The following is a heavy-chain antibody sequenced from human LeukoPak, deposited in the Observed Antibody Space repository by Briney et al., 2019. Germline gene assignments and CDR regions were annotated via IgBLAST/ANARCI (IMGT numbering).Heavy chain of an antibody. Sequence: PSETLSLTCIVSGDTISSGSYYWNWIRQPAGKGLEWIGRIYTSGYTNYNPSLKSRVTISVDTSKNQFSLKLSSVTAADTAVYYCARDRGGDYDAFDIWGQGTMVTVSS. D-gene: IGHD4-17*01. CDR1: GDTISSGSYY. CDR2: IYTSGYT. CDR3: ARDRGGDYDAFDI. J-gene: IGHJ3*02. V-gene: IGHV4-61*02.